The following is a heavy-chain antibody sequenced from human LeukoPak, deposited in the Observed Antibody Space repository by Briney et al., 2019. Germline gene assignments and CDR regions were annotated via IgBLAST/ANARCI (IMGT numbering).Heavy chain of an antibody. CDR2: IDYNGNT. CDR3: ATRKKGDAFDI. CDR1: GGSIRSSSHY. J-gene: IGHJ2*01. D-gene: IGHD2-21*01. Sequence: PSETLSLTCTVSGGSIRSSSHYWVWIRQPPGKGLDYIGTIDYNGNTAYNPSLKSRVTMSVDTSNNHFSLRLNSMTAADTAVYYCATRKKGDAFDIWGRGTLVVVSS. V-gene: IGHV4-39*07.